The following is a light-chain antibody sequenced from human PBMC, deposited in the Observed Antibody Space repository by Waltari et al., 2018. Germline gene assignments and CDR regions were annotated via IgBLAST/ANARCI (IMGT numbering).Light chain of an antibody. CDR1: SSDVGGYNY. CDR2: EVN. Sequence: QSALTQPPSASGSPAQSVTISCTGTSSDVGGYNYVSWYQQHPGKAPKLMIYEVNKRPSGVPDRFAGNTAGNTASLTAAGLQAEEEADYYCSSYAGSNNVFGTGTKVTVL. J-gene: IGLJ1*01. CDR3: SSYAGSNNV. V-gene: IGLV2-8*01.